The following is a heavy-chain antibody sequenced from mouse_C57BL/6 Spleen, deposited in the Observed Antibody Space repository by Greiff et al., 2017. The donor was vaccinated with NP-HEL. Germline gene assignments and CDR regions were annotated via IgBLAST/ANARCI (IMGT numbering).Heavy chain of an antibody. V-gene: IGHV1-80*01. CDR3: ARDAYYYGSSYGDFDY. CDR1: GYAFSSYW. CDR2: IYPGDGDT. D-gene: IGHD1-1*01. Sequence: QVQLQQSGAELVKPGASVKISCKASGYAFSSYWMNWVKQRPGKGLEWIGQIYPGDGDTNYNGKFKGKATLTADKSSSTAYMQLSSLTSEDSAVYFCARDAYYYGSSYGDFDYWGQGTTLTVSS. J-gene: IGHJ2*01.